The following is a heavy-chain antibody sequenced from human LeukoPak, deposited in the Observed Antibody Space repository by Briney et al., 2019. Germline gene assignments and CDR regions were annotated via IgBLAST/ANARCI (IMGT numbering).Heavy chain of an antibody. CDR1: GSPFSGAW. Sequence: PGGSLRLSCAASGSPFSGAWMSWVRQAPGEGLEWVGRITSKTDGETTDYAVPVKGRFTISRDDSQTMMFLHMDSLKIEDTAVYYCLTDLVGAGNRPYWGPGTLVTVSS. V-gene: IGHV3-15*01. CDR3: LTDLVGAGNRPY. J-gene: IGHJ4*02. CDR2: ITSKTDGETT. D-gene: IGHD2-15*01.